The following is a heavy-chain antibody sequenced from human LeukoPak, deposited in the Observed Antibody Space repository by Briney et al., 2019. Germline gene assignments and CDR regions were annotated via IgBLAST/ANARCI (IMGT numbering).Heavy chain of an antibody. CDR3: ARDYRLNDGYDVFDI. D-gene: IGHD1-1*01. J-gene: IGHJ3*02. Sequence: GASVKVSCKASGYTFSSYSMHWVRQAPGQGLEWMGIINPSGGTTSYAQKFQGRVTMTRDTSTSTVYMDLSSLRSEDTAVYYCARDYRLNDGYDVFDIWGQGTMVTVSS. CDR1: GYTFSSYS. V-gene: IGHV1-46*01. CDR2: INPSGGTT.